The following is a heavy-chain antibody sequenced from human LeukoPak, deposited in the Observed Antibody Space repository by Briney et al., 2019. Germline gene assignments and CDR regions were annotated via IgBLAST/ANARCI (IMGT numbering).Heavy chain of an antibody. D-gene: IGHD2-2*01. CDR3: AARYCSSTSCHGFYYYYYMDV. V-gene: IGHV3-21*01. Sequence: GGSLKLSCAASGFTFSSYSMNWVRQAPGKGLEWVSSISSSSSYIYYADSVKGRFTISRDNAKNSLYLQMNSLRAEDTAVYYCAARYCSSTSCHGFYYYYYMDVWGKGTTVTVSS. J-gene: IGHJ6*03. CDR1: GFTFSSYS. CDR2: ISSSSSYI.